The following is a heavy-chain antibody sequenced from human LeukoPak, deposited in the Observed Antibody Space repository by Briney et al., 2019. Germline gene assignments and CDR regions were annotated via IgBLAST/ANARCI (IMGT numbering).Heavy chain of an antibody. J-gene: IGHJ4*02. V-gene: IGHV3-7*04. CDR2: IKQDGSKK. CDR1: GFPFSSYW. Sequence: GGSLRLSCVASGFPFSSYWMTWVGQAPGKGLEWVANIKQDGSKKSYVDSVKGRFNISRGNAKNSVYVQMNSLRAEDTAIYYCTRVGYIDEGIDYWGQGTLVTVSS. D-gene: IGHD5-24*01. CDR3: TRVGYIDEGIDY.